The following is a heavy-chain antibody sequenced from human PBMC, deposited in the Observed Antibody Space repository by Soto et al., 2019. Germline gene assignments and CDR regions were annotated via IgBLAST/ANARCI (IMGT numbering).Heavy chain of an antibody. V-gene: IGHV1-69*01. D-gene: IGHD6-13*01. CDR3: ARPTTPIAAAGPSAEYFQH. J-gene: IGHJ1*01. CDR1: GGTFSSYA. CDR2: IIPIFGTA. Sequence: VKVSCKASGGTFSSYAISWVRQAPGQGLEWMGGIIPIFGTANYAQKFQGRVTITADESTSTAYMELSSLRSEDTAVYYCARPTTPIAAAGPSAEYFQHWGQGTLVTVSS.